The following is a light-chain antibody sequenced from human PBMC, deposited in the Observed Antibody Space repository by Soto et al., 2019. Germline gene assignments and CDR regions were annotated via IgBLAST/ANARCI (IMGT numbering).Light chain of an antibody. CDR2: EDN. CDR3: QSYHSGNVV. V-gene: IGLV6-57*04. Sequence: NFMLTQPHSVSASPGKTVTISCTRSSGSIASNYVQWYQQRPGSAPTPVIYEDNERPSGVPDRFSGSIDSSSNSASLTISGLKTDDEADYYCQSYHSGNVVFGGGTKRTVL. J-gene: IGLJ2*01. CDR1: SGSIASNY.